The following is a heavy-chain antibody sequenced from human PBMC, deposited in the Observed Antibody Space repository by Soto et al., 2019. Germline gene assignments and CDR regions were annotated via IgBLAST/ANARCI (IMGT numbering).Heavy chain of an antibody. CDR3: AKSLYYYNSSPLAH. V-gene: IGHV3-43D*04. D-gene: IGHD3-22*01. J-gene: IGHJ4*02. CDR1: GFDFEDYA. Sequence: VQLVESGGIEVQTGGSLRLSCAAAGFDFEDYAMHWVRQVPGKGLEWVSLTNSDGTDSYYMDSVKGRFTISRDNAKSTLYLQMDRLRPEDTALYFCAKSLYYYNSSPLAHWGQGTLVTVSS. CDR2: TNSDGTDS.